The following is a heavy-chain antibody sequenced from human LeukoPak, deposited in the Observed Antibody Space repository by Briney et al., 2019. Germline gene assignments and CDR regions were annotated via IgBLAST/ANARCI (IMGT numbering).Heavy chain of an antibody. V-gene: IGHV4-34*01. Sequence: SETLSLTCAVYGGSFSTYFWSWIRQAPGKGLEWIGEIRQSGGTNYNPSLRSRLTISVDTSKNQFSLKLNSVTAADTAVYYCARDYGEWLVPSSWGQGTVVTVSS. D-gene: IGHD6-19*01. CDR1: GGSFSTYF. J-gene: IGHJ5*02. CDR2: IRQSGGT. CDR3: ARDYGEWLVPSS.